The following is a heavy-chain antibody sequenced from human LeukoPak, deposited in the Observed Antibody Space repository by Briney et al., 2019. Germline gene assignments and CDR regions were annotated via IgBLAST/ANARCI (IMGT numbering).Heavy chain of an antibody. D-gene: IGHD3-9*01. J-gene: IGHJ4*02. CDR3: ARDFSYFRIHFDY. CDR2: ISSSGSTI. Sequence: GGSLRLSCAASGFTFSSYEMNWVRQAPGKGLEWVSYISSSGSTIYYADSVKGRFTVSRDNAKNSLYLQMDSLRAEDTAVYYCARDFSYFRIHFDYWGQGTLVTVSS. CDR1: GFTFSSYE. V-gene: IGHV3-48*03.